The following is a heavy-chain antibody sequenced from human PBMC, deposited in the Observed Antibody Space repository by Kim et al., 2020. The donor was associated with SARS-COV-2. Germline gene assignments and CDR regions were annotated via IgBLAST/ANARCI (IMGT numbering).Heavy chain of an antibody. D-gene: IGHD2-2*01. CDR3: AREIQRDCSSTSCDVEWFDP. Sequence: ASVKISCKASGYTFTSYAMNWVRQAPGQGLEWMGWINTNTGNPTYAQGFTGRFVFSLDTSVSTAYLQISSLKAEDTAVYYCAREIQRDCSSTSCDVEWFDPWGQGTLVTVSS. CDR1: GYTFTSYA. CDR2: INTNTGNP. J-gene: IGHJ5*02. V-gene: IGHV7-4-1*02.